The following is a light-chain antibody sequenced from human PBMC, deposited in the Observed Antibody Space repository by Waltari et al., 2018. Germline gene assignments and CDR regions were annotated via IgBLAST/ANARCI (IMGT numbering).Light chain of an antibody. CDR3: QSYDKSLSGFV. V-gene: IGLV1-40*01. J-gene: IGLJ1*01. Sequence: QSVLTQPPSVSGAPGQRVTISCTGSSSNLGAGYDVHWYQQLPGTAPKVLLYVLTNRPTGVPDRFAGSKSGTSASLAITGLQPEDEADYYCQSYDKSLSGFVFGTGTKVTVL. CDR1: SSNLGAGYD. CDR2: VLT.